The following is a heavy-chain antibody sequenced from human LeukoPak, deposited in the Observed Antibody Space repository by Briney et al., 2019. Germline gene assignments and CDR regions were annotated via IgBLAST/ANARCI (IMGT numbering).Heavy chain of an antibody. CDR2: ITRDSIYT. V-gene: IGHV3-21*01. CDR3: ARGIGGYYMDV. Sequence: GGSLRLSCAASGFTFNNYNMNWVRQTPGKGLEWVSSITRDSIYTFYADSVRGRFTISRDNSKNKLYLQMNSLRPEDTAVYYCARGIGGYYMDVWGKGTTVTVSS. CDR1: GFTFNNYN. J-gene: IGHJ6*03. D-gene: IGHD4-23*01.